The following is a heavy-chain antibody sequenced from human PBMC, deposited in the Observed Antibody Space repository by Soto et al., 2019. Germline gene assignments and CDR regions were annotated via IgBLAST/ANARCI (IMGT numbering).Heavy chain of an antibody. CDR2: IIPIFGTA. CDR1: GGTFSSYA. J-gene: IGHJ6*02. V-gene: IGHV1-69*01. D-gene: IGHD2-2*03. Sequence: QVQLVQSGAEVKKPGSSVKVSCKASGGTFSSYAISWVRQAPGQGLEWMGGIIPIFGTANYAQKFQGRVTITADESTSTAYRELSSLRSEDTAVYYCAGGYCSSTSCYAWEYYYYGMDVWGQGTTVTVSS. CDR3: AGGYCSSTSCYAWEYYYYGMDV.